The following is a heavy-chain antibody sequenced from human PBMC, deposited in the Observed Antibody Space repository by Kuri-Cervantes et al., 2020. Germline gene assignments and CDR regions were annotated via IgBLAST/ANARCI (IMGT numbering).Heavy chain of an antibody. CDR3: AREFQGSAFDI. CDR1: GFTFSNYY. V-gene: IGHV3-21*03. J-gene: IGHJ3*02. Sequence: ETLSLTCATSGFTFSNYYINWVRQAPGKGLEWVSSISSDGDYIYYADSLKGRFTNSRDNAKNSLYLQMSSLRAEDTAVYYCAREFQGSAFDIWGQGTMVTVSS. D-gene: IGHD3-10*01. CDR2: ISSDGDYI.